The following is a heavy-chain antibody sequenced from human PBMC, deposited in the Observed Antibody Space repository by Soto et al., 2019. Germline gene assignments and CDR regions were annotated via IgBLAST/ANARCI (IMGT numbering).Heavy chain of an antibody. D-gene: IGHD3-16*01. CDR3: AKVAYYYVWGSTFAY. CDR2: ISGSGGST. CDR1: GFTFSSYA. Sequence: GGALRLSCAASGFTFSSYAMSWVRQAPGKGLEWVSAISGSGGSTYYADSVKGRFTISRDNSKNTLYLQMNSLRAEDTAVYYCAKVAYYYVWGSTFAYWGQGTLVTVSS. V-gene: IGHV3-23*01. J-gene: IGHJ4*02.